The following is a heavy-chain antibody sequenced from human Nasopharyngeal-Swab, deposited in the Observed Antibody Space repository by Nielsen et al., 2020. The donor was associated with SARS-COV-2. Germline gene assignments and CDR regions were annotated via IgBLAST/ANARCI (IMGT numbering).Heavy chain of an antibody. CDR1: GFTFSSYG. D-gene: IGHD1-26*01. CDR3: AKDRAQWELLLPFDC. CDR2: ISYDGSNK. V-gene: IGHV3-30*18. J-gene: IGHJ4*02. Sequence: GESLKISCAASGFTFSSYGMHWVRQAPGKGLEWVAVISYDGSNKYYADSVKGRFTVSRDNSKNTLHLQMNSLRAEDSAVYFCAKDRAQWELLLPFDCWGQGTLVTVSS.